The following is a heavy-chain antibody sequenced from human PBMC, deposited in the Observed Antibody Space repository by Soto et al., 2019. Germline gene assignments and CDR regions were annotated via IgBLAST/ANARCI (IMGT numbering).Heavy chain of an antibody. CDR1: GVSISNYY. V-gene: IGHV4-4*07. CDR2: IFPSGST. J-gene: IGHJ4*02. CDR3: ARISYSSRAPYFDS. D-gene: IGHD6-19*01. Sequence: SETLSLICTVSGVSISNYYWTWIRQPAGKGLEWIGRIFPSGSTNYNPSLRGRVTMSVDTSKNQFSLQLNSVTPEDTAVYYCARISYSSRAPYFDSWGQGTLVTVSS.